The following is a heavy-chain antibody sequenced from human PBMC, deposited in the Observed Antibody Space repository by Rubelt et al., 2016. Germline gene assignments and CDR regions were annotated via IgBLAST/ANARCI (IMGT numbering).Heavy chain of an antibody. CDR1: GFTFSDYG. CDR2: ISSSTLII. Sequence: EVQLVESGGTLVQPGESLRLSCGASGFTFSDYGMHWVRQAPGKGLEWISYISSSTLIIYYADSVKGRFTISRDNARNSLYLQMNSLRVEDTAVYYCAREADDENGYWGQGTLVTVSS. J-gene: IGHJ4*02. V-gene: IGHV3-48*04. CDR3: AREADDENGY. D-gene: IGHD2-8*01.